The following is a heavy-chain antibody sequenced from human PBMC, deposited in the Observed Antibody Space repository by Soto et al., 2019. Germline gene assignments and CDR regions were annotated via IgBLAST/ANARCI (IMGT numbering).Heavy chain of an antibody. CDR3: AKGGRLRSPFGL. Sequence: SETLSLTCAVYGESFSDNHWSWIRQPPGKGLEWIGEVSHSGYTVYNPSLKSRVTISLGTSNNQFSLKLISATAADTAVYFCAKGGRLRSPFGLWGQGTLVTAPQ. J-gene: IGHJ4*02. CDR2: VSHSGYT. V-gene: IGHV4-34*01. CDR1: GESFSDNH. D-gene: IGHD4-17*01.